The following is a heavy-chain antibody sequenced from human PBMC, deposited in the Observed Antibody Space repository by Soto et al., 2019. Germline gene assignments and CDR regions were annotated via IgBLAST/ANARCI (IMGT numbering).Heavy chain of an antibody. D-gene: IGHD6-19*01. Sequence: SGGSLRLSCAASGFTFSSYWMSWVRQAPGKGLEWVANIKQDGSEKYYVDSVKGRSTISRDNAKNSLYLQMNSPRAEDTAVYYCARSRGYSSGWYRFDYWGQGTLVTVSS. V-gene: IGHV3-7*01. CDR1: GFTFSSYW. J-gene: IGHJ4*02. CDR3: ARSRGYSSGWYRFDY. CDR2: IKQDGSEK.